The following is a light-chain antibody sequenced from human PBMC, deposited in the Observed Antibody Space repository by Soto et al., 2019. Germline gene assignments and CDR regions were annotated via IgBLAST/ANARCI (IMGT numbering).Light chain of an antibody. CDR2: DVS. CDR1: SSDVGGYNY. CDR3: SSYGSSSTRV. J-gene: IGLJ1*01. Sequence: QSALTQPASASGSPGQSFTISCTGTSSDVGGYNYVSWYQQHPGKAPKLMIYDVSERPSGVSDRLSGSKSGNTASLTVSGLQAEDEADYYCSSYGSSSTRVFGTGTKLTVL. V-gene: IGLV2-8*01.